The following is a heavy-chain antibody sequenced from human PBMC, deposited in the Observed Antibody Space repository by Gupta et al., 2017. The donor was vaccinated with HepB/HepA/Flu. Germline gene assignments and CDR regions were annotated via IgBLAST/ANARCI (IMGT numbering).Heavy chain of an antibody. Sequence: QVHLRQWGAGLLTPSETLSLTCAVYDGSSSGYYWTWFRQTPGKGLEWIGEISQSGNTNYNPSLKSRVTISVDTSKSQFSLRMTSVSAADTAIYYCARGVDYWGQETLVIVSS. CDR2: ISQSGNT. J-gene: IGHJ4*02. V-gene: IGHV4-34*01. CDR1: DGSSSGYY. CDR3: ARGVDY.